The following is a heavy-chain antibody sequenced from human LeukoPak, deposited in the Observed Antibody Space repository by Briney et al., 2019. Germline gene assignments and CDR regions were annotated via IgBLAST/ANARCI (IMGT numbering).Heavy chain of an antibody. CDR3: ARGYDFWSGHPGYYYMDA. J-gene: IGHJ6*03. CDR2: MNPNSGNT. Sequence: ASVKVSCKASGYTFTSYDINWVRQATGQGLEWMGWMNPNSGNTGYAQKFQGRVTITRNTSISTAYMELSSLRSEDTAVYYCARGYDFWSGHPGYYYMDAWGKGTTVTVSS. CDR1: GYTFTSYD. D-gene: IGHD3-3*01. V-gene: IGHV1-8*03.